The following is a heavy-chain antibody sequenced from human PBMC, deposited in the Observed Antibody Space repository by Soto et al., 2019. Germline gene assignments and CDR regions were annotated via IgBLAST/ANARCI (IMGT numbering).Heavy chain of an antibody. CDR2: MSPNSGNT. Sequence: ASVKVSCKASGYTFTSYDINWVRQATGQGLEWMGWMSPNSGNTGYAQKFQGRVTMTRNTSISTVYMELSSLRSEDTAVYYCARQNTAMVDHDAFDIWGQGTMVTVS. CDR3: ARQNTAMVDHDAFDI. V-gene: IGHV1-8*01. CDR1: GYTFTSYD. D-gene: IGHD5-18*01. J-gene: IGHJ3*02.